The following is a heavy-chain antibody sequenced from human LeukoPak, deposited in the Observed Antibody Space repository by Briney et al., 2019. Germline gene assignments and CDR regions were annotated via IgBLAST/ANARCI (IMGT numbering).Heavy chain of an antibody. Sequence: PGGSLRLSCAASEFTFRSYWMHWVRQVPGKGLVWVSRISSDGSDITYADSVKGRFTISRDNAKNTLYLQMSSLRAEDTAVYYCVRDRWFGEPRYDYWGQGTLVTVSS. CDR1: EFTFRSYW. CDR2: ISSDGSDI. CDR3: VRDRWFGEPRYDY. D-gene: IGHD3-10*01. J-gene: IGHJ4*02. V-gene: IGHV3-74*01.